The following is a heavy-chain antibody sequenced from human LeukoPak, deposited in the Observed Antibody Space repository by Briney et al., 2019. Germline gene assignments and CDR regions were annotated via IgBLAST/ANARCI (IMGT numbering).Heavy chain of an antibody. CDR2: ISGSGGST. CDR3: AKDQRGPRVEEPFDY. V-gene: IGHV3-23*01. D-gene: IGHD3-10*01. J-gene: IGHJ4*02. Sequence: PGGSLRLSCAASGFTFSSYAMSWVRQAPGKGLEWVSAISGSGGSTYYADSVKGRFTISRDNSKNTLYLQMNSLRAEDTAVYYCAKDQRGPRVEEPFDYWGQGTLVTVSS. CDR1: GFTFSSYA.